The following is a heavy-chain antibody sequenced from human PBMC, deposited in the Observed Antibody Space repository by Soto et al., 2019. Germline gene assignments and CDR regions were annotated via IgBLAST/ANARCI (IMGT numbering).Heavy chain of an antibody. CDR3: ARSNWNDSPIDY. J-gene: IGHJ4*02. CDR1: GGSISGGGYY. Sequence: QVQLQESGPGLVKPSQTLSLTCTVSGGSISGGGYYWTWIRQHAGKGLEWIGYIYYSGSAYYNPSLRSRLTMSVDTSNNQFSLKLISVTAADTAVYYCARSNWNDSPIDYWGQGTLVTVSS. CDR2: IYYSGSA. D-gene: IGHD1-20*01. V-gene: IGHV4-31*03.